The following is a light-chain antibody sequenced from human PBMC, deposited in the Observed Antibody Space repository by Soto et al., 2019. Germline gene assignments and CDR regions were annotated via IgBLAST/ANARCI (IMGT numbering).Light chain of an antibody. V-gene: IGLV1-44*01. CDR1: SSNIGSNT. J-gene: IGLJ7*01. CDR3: AAWDDSLNGAV. Sequence: QSVLTQPPSASGTPGQRVTIPCSGSSSNIGSNTVNWYQQLPGTAPKLLIYSNNQRPSGVPDRCSGSKSGTSASLAISGLQSEDEADYYCAAWDDSLNGAVFGGGTQLTVL. CDR2: SNN.